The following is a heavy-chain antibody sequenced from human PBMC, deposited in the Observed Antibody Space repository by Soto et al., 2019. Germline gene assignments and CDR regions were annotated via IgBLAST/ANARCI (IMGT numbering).Heavy chain of an antibody. CDR1: EFTFSNYG. CDR3: ARDDEYSGNGMDV. J-gene: IGHJ6*02. Sequence: QVQLVESGGGVVQPGRSLRLSCAASEFTFSNYGMHWVRQAPGKGLELVAVILNDGSNRYHADSVKDRFTISRDNSTNTLYLQMTSLRAEDPAVYYCARDDEYSGNGMDVWGQGTTVTVS. V-gene: IGHV3-33*01. D-gene: IGHD3-10*01. CDR2: ILNDGSNR.